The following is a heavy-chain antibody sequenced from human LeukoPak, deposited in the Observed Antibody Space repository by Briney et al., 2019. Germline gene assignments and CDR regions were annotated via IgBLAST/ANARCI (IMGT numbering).Heavy chain of an antibody. CDR1: GGTFSSYA. CDR3: ARTYSSTGTLGFDY. V-gene: IGHV1-69*13. J-gene: IGHJ4*02. D-gene: IGHD6-13*01. Sequence: SVKVSCKASGGTFSSYAISWVRQAPGQGLEWMGEIIPIFGTANYAQKFQGRVTITADESTSTAYMELSSLRSEDTAVYYCARTYSSTGTLGFDYWGQGTLVTVSS. CDR2: IIPIFGTA.